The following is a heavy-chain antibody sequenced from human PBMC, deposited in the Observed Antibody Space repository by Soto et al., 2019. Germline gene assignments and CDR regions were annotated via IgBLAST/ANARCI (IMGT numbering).Heavy chain of an antibody. CDR2: INAGNGNT. CDR3: ASAFCISTSCPPYYGMDV. V-gene: IGHV1-3*05. Sequence: QVQLVQSGAEEKKPGASVQVSCKASGYTFTSYAMHWVRQAPGQRLEWMGWINAGNGNTKYSQKFQGRVTITRDTSASTAYLDLSSMRSEDTTVYYCASAFCISTSCPPYYGMDVWGQGPTVTVSS. J-gene: IGHJ6*02. CDR1: GYTFTSYA. D-gene: IGHD2-2*01.